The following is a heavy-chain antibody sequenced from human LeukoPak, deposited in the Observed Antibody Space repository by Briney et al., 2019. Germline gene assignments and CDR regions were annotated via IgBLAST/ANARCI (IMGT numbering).Heavy chain of an antibody. D-gene: IGHD1-1*01. Sequence: ASVKVSCKASGYTFTSYAMHWVRQAPGQRLEWMGWISAGNGNTKYSQKFQGRVTITRDTSASTAYMELSSLRSEDTAVYYCARDTTGTLFDYWGQGTLVTVSS. CDR3: ARDTTGTLFDY. CDR1: GYTFTSYA. J-gene: IGHJ4*02. V-gene: IGHV1-3*01. CDR2: ISAGNGNT.